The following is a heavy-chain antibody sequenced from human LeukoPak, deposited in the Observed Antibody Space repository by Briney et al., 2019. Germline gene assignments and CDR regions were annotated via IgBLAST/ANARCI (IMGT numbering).Heavy chain of an antibody. J-gene: IGHJ4*02. Sequence: PSETLSLTCTVSGGSISSYYWSWIRQPAGKGLEWIGRIYTSGSTNYNPSLKSRVTMSVDTSKNQFSLKPSSVTAADTAVYYCARDEYYYDSSGYRPFDYWGQGTLVTVS. CDR2: IYTSGST. CDR3: ARDEYYYDSSGYRPFDY. D-gene: IGHD3-22*01. V-gene: IGHV4-4*07. CDR1: GGSISSYY.